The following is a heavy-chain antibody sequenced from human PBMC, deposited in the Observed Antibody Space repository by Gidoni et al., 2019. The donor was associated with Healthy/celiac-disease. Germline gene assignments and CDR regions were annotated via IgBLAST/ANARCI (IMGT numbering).Heavy chain of an antibody. V-gene: IGHV4-34*01. D-gene: IGHD3-3*01. Sequence: QVQLQQWGAGLLTPSETLSLPCAVYGGSFSGYYWSWIRHPTGKGLEWIGEINHSGSNNYNPSLKSRVTISVDTSKNQFSLKLSSVTAADTAVYYCARGLYYDFWSGYYNSGYYYGMDVWGQGTTVTVSS. CDR1: GGSFSGYY. J-gene: IGHJ6*02. CDR2: INHSGSN. CDR3: ARGLYYDFWSGYYNSGYYYGMDV.